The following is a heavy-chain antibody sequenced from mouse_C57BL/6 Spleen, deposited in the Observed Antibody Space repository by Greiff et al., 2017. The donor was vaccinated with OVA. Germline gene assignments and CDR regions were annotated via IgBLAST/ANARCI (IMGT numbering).Heavy chain of an antibody. V-gene: IGHV1-62-2*01. CDR1: GYTFTEYT. Sequence: QVQLQQSGAELVKPGASVKLSCKASGYTFTEYTIHWVKQRSGQGLEWIGWFYPGSGSIKYNEKFKDKATLTADKSSSTVYIELSRLTSEDSAVYFCARHEESYYYGSRNAMDYWGQGTSVTVSS. J-gene: IGHJ4*01. CDR3: ARHEESYYYGSRNAMDY. D-gene: IGHD1-1*01. CDR2: FYPGSGSI.